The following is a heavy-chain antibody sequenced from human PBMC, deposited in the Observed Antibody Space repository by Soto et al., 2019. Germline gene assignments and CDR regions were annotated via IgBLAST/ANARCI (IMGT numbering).Heavy chain of an antibody. V-gene: IGHV4-34*01. J-gene: IGHJ6*02. CDR3: ARVIGSPLYYHYLLDL. CDR1: GGSFSGYY. CDR2: INHSGST. D-gene: IGHD1-26*01. Sequence: SETLSLTCAVYGGSFSGYYWSWIRQPPGKGLEWIGEINHSGSTNYNPSLKSRVTISVDTSKNQFSLKLSSVTAADTAVYYCARVIGSPLYYHYLLDLCGQGTTVSVSS.